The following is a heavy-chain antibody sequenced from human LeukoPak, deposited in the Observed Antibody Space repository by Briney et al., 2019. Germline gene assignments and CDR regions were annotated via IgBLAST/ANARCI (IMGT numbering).Heavy chain of an antibody. D-gene: IGHD5-12*01. Sequence: GASVKVSCKASGYTFTSYAMHWVRQAPGQRLEWMGWINAGNGNTKYSQKFQGRVTITRDTSASTAYMELSSLRSEDTAVYYCARDIVPSYSGYDRTLPDYWGQGTLVTVSS. V-gene: IGHV1-3*01. CDR1: GYTFTSYA. J-gene: IGHJ4*02. CDR2: INAGNGNT. CDR3: ARDIVPSYSGYDRTLPDY.